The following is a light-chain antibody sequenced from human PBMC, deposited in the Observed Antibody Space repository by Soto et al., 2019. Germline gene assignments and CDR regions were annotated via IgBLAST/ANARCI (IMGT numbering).Light chain of an antibody. V-gene: IGLV2-14*01. CDR1: SSDVGAYNY. Sequence: QSALTQPASVSGSPGQSITISCTGTSSDVGAYNYVSWYQQHPGKAPKLMIYEVSNRPSGVSNRFSGSKSGNTASLTISGLQAEDEADYYFNSYTIISTLVFGGGTKLTVL. CDR2: EVS. CDR3: NSYTIISTLV. J-gene: IGLJ2*01.